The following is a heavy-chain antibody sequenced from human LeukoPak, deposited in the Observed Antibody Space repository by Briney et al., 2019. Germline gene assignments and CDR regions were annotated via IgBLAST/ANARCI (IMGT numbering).Heavy chain of an antibody. Sequence: PGGSLRLSCEASGFTFNSYTMHWVRQAPGKGLEWVAVISYDGSNKYYVDSVKGRFTISRDNSKNTLYLQVDSLRVEDTAVYYCARDAEVAGFDYWGQGTLVTVSS. CDR1: GFTFNSYT. J-gene: IGHJ4*02. CDR3: ARDAEVAGFDY. V-gene: IGHV3-30*04. D-gene: IGHD6-19*01. CDR2: ISYDGSNK.